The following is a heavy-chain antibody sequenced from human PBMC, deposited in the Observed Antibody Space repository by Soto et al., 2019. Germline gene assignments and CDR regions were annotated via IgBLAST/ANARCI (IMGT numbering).Heavy chain of an antibody. CDR2: MSGGRGAI. CDR3: ARWNGFGDS. CDR1: GYSLGPYG. D-gene: IGHD1-1*01. V-gene: IGHV3-21*04. Sequence: GGSLRLSCAVSGYSLGPYGVTWVGQTPEKGLEWVTGMSGGRGAIFYGDCGRGRFTISRDSSTAYLQINNLRPEDTAVYFSARWNGFGDSWGQGSLVTVSS. J-gene: IGHJ4*02.